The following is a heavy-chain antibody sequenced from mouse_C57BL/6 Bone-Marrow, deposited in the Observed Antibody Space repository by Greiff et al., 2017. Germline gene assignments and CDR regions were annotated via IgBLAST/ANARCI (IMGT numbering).Heavy chain of an antibody. J-gene: IGHJ4*01. Sequence: VQLQQSVAELVRPGASVKLSCTASGFNIKNTYMHWVKQRPEQGLEWIGRIDPANGNTKYAPKFQGKATITADTSSNTAYLQLSSLTSEDTAIYYCASPSYYSNYDYYAMDYWGQGTSVTVSS. V-gene: IGHV14-3*01. CDR1: GFNIKNTY. D-gene: IGHD2-5*01. CDR2: IDPANGNT. CDR3: ASPSYYSNYDYYAMDY.